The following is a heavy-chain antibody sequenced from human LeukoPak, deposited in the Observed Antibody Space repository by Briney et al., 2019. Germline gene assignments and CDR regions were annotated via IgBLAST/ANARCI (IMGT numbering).Heavy chain of an antibody. D-gene: IGHD2-2*01. CDR2: IIPIFGTA. Sequence: PWASVKVSCKASGYTFTGYYMHWVRQAPGQGLEWMGGIIPIFGTANYAQKFQGRVTITADKSTSTAYMELSSLRSEDTAVYYCARVVLGLCSSTSCYGYYYYMDVWGKGTTVTVSS. CDR3: ARVVLGLCSSTSCYGYYYYMDV. V-gene: IGHV1-69*06. J-gene: IGHJ6*03. CDR1: GYTFTGYY.